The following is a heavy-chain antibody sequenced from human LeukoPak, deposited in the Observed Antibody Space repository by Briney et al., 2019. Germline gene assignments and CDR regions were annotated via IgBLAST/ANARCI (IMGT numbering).Heavy chain of an antibody. CDR1: GFTFSSYT. CDR2: LSFGGGTI. Sequence: GGSLRLSCAASGFTFSSYTMAWVRQAPGKGLECVSSLSFGGGTIYYADSVKGRFTISRDTSKNTLYLQMNSLRAEDTAIYYCAKEVVPGTSRSFDYWGQGSLVTVSS. V-gene: IGHV3-23*01. J-gene: IGHJ4*02. CDR3: AKEVVPGTSRSFDY. D-gene: IGHD2-2*01.